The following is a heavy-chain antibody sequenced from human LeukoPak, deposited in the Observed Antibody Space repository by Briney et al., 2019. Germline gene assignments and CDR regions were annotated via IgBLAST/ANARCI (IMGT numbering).Heavy chain of an antibody. V-gene: IGHV3-73*01. CDR3: QLAMATGYYYYYYMDV. D-gene: IGHD2/OR15-2a*01. CDR2: IRGKANSYAP. CDR1: GFTFSGSA. Sequence: GGSLRLSCAASGFTFSGSAMQWVRQASGKGREWVGRIRGKANSYAPAYAESVKGRFTISRDDSKNTAYLQMNSLKTEDTAVYYCQLAMATGYYYYYYMDVWGKGTTVTVSS. J-gene: IGHJ6*03.